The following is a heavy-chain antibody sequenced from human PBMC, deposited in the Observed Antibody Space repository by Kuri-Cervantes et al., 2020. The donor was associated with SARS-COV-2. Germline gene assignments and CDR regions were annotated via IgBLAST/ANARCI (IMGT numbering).Heavy chain of an antibody. Sequence: GESLKISCAASGFPFSSYGMHWVRQAPGKGLEWVAVIWYDGSNKYYADTVKGRFTISRDNSKNPLYLQKNCLRAEDTAVYYCAGDFAYWGQGTLVTVSS. CDR3: AGDFAY. CDR2: IWYDGSNK. D-gene: IGHD2-21*01. V-gene: IGHV3-33*01. CDR1: GFPFSSYG. J-gene: IGHJ4*02.